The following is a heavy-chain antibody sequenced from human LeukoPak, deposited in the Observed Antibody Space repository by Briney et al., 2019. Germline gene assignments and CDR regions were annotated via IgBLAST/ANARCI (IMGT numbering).Heavy chain of an antibody. CDR2: VAHDGRYR. CDR3: VREGGVGSSGFDAFDI. Sequence: GRSLRLSCAASGFTFSTYVTHWVRQAPGKGPEWVAVVAHDGRYRYYADSVKGRFTISRDNSKNTLYLQMNSLRAEDTAVYHCVREGGVGSSGFDAFDIWGQGTMVAVSS. J-gene: IGHJ3*02. CDR1: GFTFSTYV. V-gene: IGHV3-30*04. D-gene: IGHD6-19*01.